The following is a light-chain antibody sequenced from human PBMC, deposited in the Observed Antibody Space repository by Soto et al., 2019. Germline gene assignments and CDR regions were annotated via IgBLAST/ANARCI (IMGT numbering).Light chain of an antibody. J-gene: IGLJ1*01. CDR3: SSYTSRNTYV. Sequence: QSVLTQPASVSGSPGQSITISCTGTSSDVGGYEYVSWYQQYPGKAPKLMIYEVIDRPAGAPRRFSGSKSGNTASLTITGLQAEDEADYYCSSYTSRNTYVFGSGTKVTVL. CDR2: EVI. CDR1: SSDVGGYEY. V-gene: IGLV2-14*01.